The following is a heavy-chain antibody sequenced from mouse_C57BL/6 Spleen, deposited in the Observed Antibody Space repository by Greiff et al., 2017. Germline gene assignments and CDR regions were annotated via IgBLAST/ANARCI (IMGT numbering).Heavy chain of an antibody. V-gene: IGHV3-6*01. CDR2: ISYDGSN. CDR1: GYSITSGYY. Sequence: ESGPGLVKPSQSLSLTCSVTGYSITSGYYWNWIRQFPGNKLEWMGYISYDGSNNYNPSLKNRISITRDTSKNQFFLKLNSVTTEDTATYYCARDRAQGYFDVWGTGTTVTVSS. D-gene: IGHD3-1*01. CDR3: ARDRAQGYFDV. J-gene: IGHJ1*03.